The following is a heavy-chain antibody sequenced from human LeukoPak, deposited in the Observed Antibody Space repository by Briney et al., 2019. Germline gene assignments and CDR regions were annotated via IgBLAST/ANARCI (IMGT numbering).Heavy chain of an antibody. CDR2: IKHSGST. CDR3: ARRRYSSYFDY. D-gene: IGHD6-13*01. J-gene: IGHJ4*02. CDR1: GGCFNGYY. V-gene: IGHV4-34*01. Sequence: SETLSLTCAVYGGCFNGYYWSWIRQPPGKGLEWIGEIKHSGSTNYNPSLKSRVTISVDTSRNQFSLKLSSVTAADTAVYYCARRRYSSYFDYWGQGTLVTVSS.